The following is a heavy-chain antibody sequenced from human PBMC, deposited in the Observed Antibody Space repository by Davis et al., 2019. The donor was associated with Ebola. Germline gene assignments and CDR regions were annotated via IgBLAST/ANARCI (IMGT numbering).Heavy chain of an antibody. CDR1: GGAISSSGYY. J-gene: IGHJ4*02. V-gene: IGHV4-39*07. D-gene: IGHD5-18*01. CDR3: ARGRRYSYGPPRY. Sequence: MPSETLSLTCTVSGGAISSSGYYWGWIRQPPGKGLEWIGSISYSGRTDYNPSFKSRVTISGDTSKNQFSLKLSSVTAADTAVYYCARGRRYSYGPPRYWGQGTLVTVSS. CDR2: ISYSGRT.